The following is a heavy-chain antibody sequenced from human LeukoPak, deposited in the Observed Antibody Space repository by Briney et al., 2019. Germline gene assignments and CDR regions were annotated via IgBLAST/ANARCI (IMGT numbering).Heavy chain of an antibody. Sequence: GGSLRLSCAASGFTFSSYAMHGVRQAPGKGLEWVAVISYDGSNKYYADSVKGRFTISRDNSKNTLYLQMNSLRAEDTAVYYCARDLVDVYGVLDYWGQGTLVTVSS. J-gene: IGHJ4*02. V-gene: IGHV3-30*04. CDR1: GFTFSSYA. D-gene: IGHD4-17*01. CDR2: ISYDGSNK. CDR3: ARDLVDVYGVLDY.